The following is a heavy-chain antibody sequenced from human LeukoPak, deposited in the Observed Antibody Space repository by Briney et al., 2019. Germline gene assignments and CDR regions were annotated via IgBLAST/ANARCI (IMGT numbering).Heavy chain of an antibody. CDR2: ISSSSFKI. CDR3: VRDPSYGSSWYYYMDV. J-gene: IGHJ6*03. D-gene: IGHD6-13*01. Sequence: GPLRLFCAASDFTFVRYAMNWVRQAPGKGLEWVSYISSSSFKIGYADSVKGRFTISRDNSKNSLYLQMDSLRVEDTAVYYCVRDPSYGSSWYYYMDVWGKGTTVTVSS. CDR1: DFTFVRYA. V-gene: IGHV3-48*04.